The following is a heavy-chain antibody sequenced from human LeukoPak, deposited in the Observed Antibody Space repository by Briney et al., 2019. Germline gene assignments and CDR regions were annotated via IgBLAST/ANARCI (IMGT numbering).Heavy chain of an antibody. CDR1: GFTFSSYS. Sequence: GGSLRLSCAASGFTFSSYSMNWVRQAPGKGLEWVSAISGSGGSTYYADSVKGRFTISRDNSKNTLYLQMNSLRAEDTAVYYCAKLRGLRSGYNYFDYWGQGTLVTVSS. J-gene: IGHJ4*02. D-gene: IGHD5-12*01. CDR2: ISGSGGST. V-gene: IGHV3-23*01. CDR3: AKLRGLRSGYNYFDY.